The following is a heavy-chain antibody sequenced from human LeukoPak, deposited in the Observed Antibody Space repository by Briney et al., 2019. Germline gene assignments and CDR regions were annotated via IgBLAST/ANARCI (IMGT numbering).Heavy chain of an antibody. V-gene: IGHV4-59*06. J-gene: IGHJ4*02. Sequence: PSETLSLTCTVSGGSISSYYWSWIRQPPGKGLEWIGYIYYSGSTYYNPSLKSRVTISVDTSKNQFSLKLSSVTAADTAVYYCARVKRGPDYGGYVDYWGQGTLVTVSS. CDR3: ARVKRGPDYGGYVDY. D-gene: IGHD4-23*01. CDR2: IYYSGST. CDR1: GGSISSYY.